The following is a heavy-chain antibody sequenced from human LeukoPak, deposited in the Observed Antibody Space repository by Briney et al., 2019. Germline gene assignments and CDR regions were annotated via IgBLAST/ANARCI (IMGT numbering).Heavy chain of an antibody. D-gene: IGHD3-3*01. Sequence: GGSLRLSCAASGFTFSDYYMSWIRQAPGKGLEWVSYISSSGSTIYYADSVKGRFTISRDNAKNSLYLRMNSLRAEDTAVYYCARDRRFLEWLDYYGMDVWGQGTTVTVSS. CDR3: ARDRRFLEWLDYYGMDV. J-gene: IGHJ6*02. V-gene: IGHV3-11*01. CDR1: GFTFSDYY. CDR2: ISSSGSTI.